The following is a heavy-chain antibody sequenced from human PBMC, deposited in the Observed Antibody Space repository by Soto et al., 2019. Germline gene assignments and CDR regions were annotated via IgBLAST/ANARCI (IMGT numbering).Heavy chain of an antibody. CDR1: GFTFSDSW. J-gene: IGHJ5*02. V-gene: IGHV3-74*01. CDR2: IKSDGTYT. Sequence: PGGSLRLSCAASGFTFSDSWMHWVRQAPGKGLVWVSRIKSDGTYTNYADSVKGRFTISRDNAKNSLYLQMNSLRAEDTAVYYCARQLRDNWFDPWGQGTLVTVSS. CDR3: ARQLRDNWFDP. D-gene: IGHD5-18*01.